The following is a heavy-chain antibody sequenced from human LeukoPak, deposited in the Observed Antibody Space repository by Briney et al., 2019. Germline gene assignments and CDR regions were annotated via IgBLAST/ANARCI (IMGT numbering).Heavy chain of an antibody. V-gene: IGHV4-39*07. CDR3: ARRVRARYCSGGSCYFISNWFDP. CDR1: GGSISSSSYY. J-gene: IGHJ5*02. Sequence: SETLSLTCTVSGGSISSSSYYWSWIRQPPGKGLEWIGEINHSGSTNYNPSLKSRVTISVDTSKNQFSLKLSSVTAADTAVYYCARRVRARYCSGGSCYFISNWFDPWGQGTLVTVSS. D-gene: IGHD2-15*01. CDR2: INHSGST.